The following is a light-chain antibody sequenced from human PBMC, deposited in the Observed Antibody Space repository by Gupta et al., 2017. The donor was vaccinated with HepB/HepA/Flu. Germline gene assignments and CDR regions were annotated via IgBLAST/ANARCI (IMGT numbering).Light chain of an antibody. CDR3: SSYAGSNTRYV. V-gene: IGLV2-8*01. Sequence: QSALTQPPSASGSPGQSVTISCTGTSSDVGGYNYVSWYQQHPGKAPKLMIYDVSKRPSGVPDRFSGSKSGNTASLTVSGLQAEDEADYYCSSYAGSNTRYVFGTGTKVTVL. J-gene: IGLJ1*01. CDR1: SSDVGGYNY. CDR2: DVS.